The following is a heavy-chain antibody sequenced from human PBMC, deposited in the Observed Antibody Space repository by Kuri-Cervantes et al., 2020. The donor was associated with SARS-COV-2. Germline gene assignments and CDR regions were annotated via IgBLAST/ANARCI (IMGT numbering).Heavy chain of an antibody. D-gene: IGHD4-17*01. CDR1: GGSFSGYY. CDR2: INHSGST. J-gene: IGHJ2*01. CDR3: VRTTVTTIWYFDL. V-gene: IGHV4-34*01. Sequence: SETLSLTCAVYGGSFSGYYWSWIRQPPGKGLEWIGEINHSGSTNYNPSLKSRVTISVDTSKNQFSLKLSSVTAADTAVYYCVRTTVTTIWYFDLWGRGTLVTVSS.